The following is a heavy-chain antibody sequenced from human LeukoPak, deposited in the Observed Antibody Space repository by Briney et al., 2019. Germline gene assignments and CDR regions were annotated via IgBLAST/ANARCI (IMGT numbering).Heavy chain of an antibody. Sequence: GGSLRLSCAASGFTFSSYSMNWVRQAPGKGLEWVSYISSSSSTIYYADSVKGRFTISRDNAKNSLYLQMNSLRAEDTAVYYCARDRSAHCSGGSCYEDGAFDIWGQGTMVTVSS. CDR1: GFTFSSYS. D-gene: IGHD2-15*01. CDR2: ISSSSSTI. V-gene: IGHV3-48*04. CDR3: ARDRSAHCSGGSCYEDGAFDI. J-gene: IGHJ3*02.